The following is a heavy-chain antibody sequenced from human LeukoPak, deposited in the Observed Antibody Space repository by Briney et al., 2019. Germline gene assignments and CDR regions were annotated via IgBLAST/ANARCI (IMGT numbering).Heavy chain of an antibody. CDR2: ISGSGGST. CDR1: GFTFRNLG. V-gene: IGHV3-23*01. D-gene: IGHD4-17*01. Sequence: GGSLRLSCAASGFTFRNLGMSWVRQAPGKGLEWVSAISGSGGSTYYADSVKGRFTISRDNSKNTLYLQVNSLRAEDTAVYYCAKDASPLDYGNFDYWGQGTLVTVSS. J-gene: IGHJ4*02. CDR3: AKDASPLDYGNFDY.